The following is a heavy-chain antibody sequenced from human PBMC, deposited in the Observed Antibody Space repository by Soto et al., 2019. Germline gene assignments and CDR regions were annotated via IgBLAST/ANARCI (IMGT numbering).Heavy chain of an antibody. Sequence: QVQLVQSGAEVKMPGASVKVSCKTSGYTFTSYYINWVRQAPGQGLEWMGWINAYNGNTNYAQKLQGRVTMTTDTSTNTAYMELRSLRSDDTAFYYCVRDRKGDYWGQGTLVTVSS. CDR1: GYTFTSYY. V-gene: IGHV1-18*04. CDR2: INAYNGNT. J-gene: IGHJ4*02. CDR3: VRDRKGDY.